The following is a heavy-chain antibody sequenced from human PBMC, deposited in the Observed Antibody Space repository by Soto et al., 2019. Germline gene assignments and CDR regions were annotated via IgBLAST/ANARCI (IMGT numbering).Heavy chain of an antibody. V-gene: IGHV1-2*02. CDR1: GYTFTAYY. CDR3: ARNMDYYYGRGSGNGHGV. D-gene: IGHD3-10*02. Sequence: QVQLVQSGAEVKEPGDSVRVSCEASGYTFTAYYIHWVRQAPGQGLELMGWINPKFGDTTYAQDFQGRVSMTRDMSISTVYMELSRLTSDDTARYYCARNMDYYYGRGSGNGHGVWGQGTTVTVFS. J-gene: IGHJ6*02. CDR2: INPKFGDT.